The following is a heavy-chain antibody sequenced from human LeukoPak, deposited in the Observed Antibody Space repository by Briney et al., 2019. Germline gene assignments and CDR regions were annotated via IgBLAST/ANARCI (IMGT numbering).Heavy chain of an antibody. D-gene: IGHD5-12*01. J-gene: IGHJ5*02. CDR2: INPKSGGT. CDR3: ARDSVATIGGQGFDP. Sequence: ASVKVSCKASGYTLTDYYIHWVRQAPGQGLEWMGWINPKSGGTNYIQKSQGRVTMTRDTSISTVYMELSRLRSDDTAVYYCARDSVATIGGQGFDPWGQDTLVTVSS. V-gene: IGHV1-2*02. CDR1: GYTLTDYY.